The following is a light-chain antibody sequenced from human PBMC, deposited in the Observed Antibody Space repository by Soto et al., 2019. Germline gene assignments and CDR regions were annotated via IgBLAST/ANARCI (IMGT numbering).Light chain of an antibody. V-gene: IGKV3-15*01. Sequence: EIVMTQSPVTLSVSPGERVTLSCRASQSVSSNLAWYQQKPGQAPSLLIYGASTRAPGFPARFSGSGSGTDFTLTISRLEPEDFAVYYCQQYGSSGTFGQGTKVDIK. CDR2: GAS. CDR3: QQYGSSGT. J-gene: IGKJ1*01. CDR1: QSVSSN.